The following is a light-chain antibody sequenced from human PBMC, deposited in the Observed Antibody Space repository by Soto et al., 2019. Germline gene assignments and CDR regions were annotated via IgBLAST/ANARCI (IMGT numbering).Light chain of an antibody. Sequence: EIVLTQSPGTLSLSPGEKATHSCRASQSVSSSYLAWYQQKPGQAPRLLIYGASSRATGIPDRFSGSGSGTDFTLTISRLEPEDFAVYYCQQYGSSPEWTFGQGTKV. CDR1: QSVSSSY. J-gene: IGKJ1*01. CDR2: GAS. CDR3: QQYGSSPEWT. V-gene: IGKV3-20*01.